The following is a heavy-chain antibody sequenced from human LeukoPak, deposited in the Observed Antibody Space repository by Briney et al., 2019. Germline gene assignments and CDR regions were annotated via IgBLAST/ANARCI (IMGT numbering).Heavy chain of an antibody. CDR3: ARDIYIRRASWYDVRSFDN. J-gene: IGHJ4*02. V-gene: IGHV3-74*01. D-gene: IGHD3-3*01. CDR1: GFTFSSYW. Sequence: RGGSLRLSCAASGFTFSSYWMHWVRQAPGKGVVWVSRINSDGSSTTYADSVKGRFTISRDNAKNTVYLQMNSLRAEDTAVYYCARDIYIRRASWYDVRSFDNWGQGTLVTVSS. CDR2: INSDGSST.